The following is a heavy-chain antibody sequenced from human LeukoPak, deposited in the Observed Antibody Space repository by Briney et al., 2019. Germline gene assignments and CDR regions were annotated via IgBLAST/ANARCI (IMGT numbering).Heavy chain of an antibody. CDR3: ARDGGSGILG. V-gene: IGHV3-48*03. Sequence: RAGGSLILSCASTGFTFSSYEMNWVRQAPGKGLEWVSYISSNGSPIFYADSVKGRFSISRDNAKNSLSLLMNSLRAEDTAVYYCARDGGSGILGWGQGTLVTVAS. D-gene: IGHD3-10*01. CDR2: ISSNGSPI. J-gene: IGHJ4*02. CDR1: GFTFSSYE.